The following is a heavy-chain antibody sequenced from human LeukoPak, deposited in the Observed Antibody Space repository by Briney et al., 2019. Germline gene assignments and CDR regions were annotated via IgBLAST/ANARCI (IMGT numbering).Heavy chain of an antibody. J-gene: IGHJ4*02. D-gene: IGHD6-19*01. Sequence: PSETLSLTCTVSGGSISSYYWSWIRQPPGKGLEWIGYIYYSGSTNYNPSLKSRVTISVDTSKNQFSLKLSSVTAADTAVYYCARDGYSSGWGWGYYYFDYWGQGTLVTVSS. CDR1: GGSISSYY. V-gene: IGHV4-59*12. CDR2: IYYSGST. CDR3: ARDGYSSGWGWGYYYFDY.